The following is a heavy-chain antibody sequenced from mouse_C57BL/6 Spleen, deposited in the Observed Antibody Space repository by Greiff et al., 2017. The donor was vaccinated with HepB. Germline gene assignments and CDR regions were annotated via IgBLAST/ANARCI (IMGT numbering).Heavy chain of an antibody. CDR2: INPSNGGT. V-gene: IGHV1-53*01. Sequence: VKLQQPGTELVKPGASVKLSCKASGYTFTSYWMHWVKQRPGQGLEWIGNINPSNGGTNYNEKFKSKATLTVDKSSSTAYMQLSSLTSKDSAVYYCAGGDYGYDAWFAYWGQGTLVTVSA. CDR1: GYTFTSYW. D-gene: IGHD2-2*01. CDR3: AGGDYGYDAWFAY. J-gene: IGHJ3*01.